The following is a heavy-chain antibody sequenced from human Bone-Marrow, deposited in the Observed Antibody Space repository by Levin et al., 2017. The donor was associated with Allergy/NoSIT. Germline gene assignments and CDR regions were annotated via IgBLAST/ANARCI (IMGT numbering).Heavy chain of an antibody. D-gene: IGHD3-3*01. J-gene: IGHJ4*02. V-gene: IGHV4-34*01. Sequence: PGGSLRLSCAVYGGSFSVYYWTWIRQPPGKGLEWIGEVNHSGGTNYSPSLKSRVTIRVDTSKNQFSLRLNSVTAADTAVYYCARGALSGYYSAGTFDYWGQGALVTVSS. CDR1: GGSFSVYY. CDR2: VNHSGGT. CDR3: ARGALSGYYSAGTFDY.